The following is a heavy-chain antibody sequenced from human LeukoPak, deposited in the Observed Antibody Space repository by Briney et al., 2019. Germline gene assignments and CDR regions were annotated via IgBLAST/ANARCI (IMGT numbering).Heavy chain of an antibody. CDR1: GFTVSSNY. CDR2: IYSGGST. J-gene: IGHJ6*02. Sequence: GGSLRLSCGASGFTVSSNYMSWVRQAPGKGLEWVSVIYSGGSTYYADSVKGRFTISRDNSKNTLYLQMNSLRAEDTAVYYCARDRDYYDSSGYYYGMDVWGQGTTVTVSS. CDR3: ARDRDYYDSSGYYYGMDV. V-gene: IGHV3-66*02. D-gene: IGHD3-22*01.